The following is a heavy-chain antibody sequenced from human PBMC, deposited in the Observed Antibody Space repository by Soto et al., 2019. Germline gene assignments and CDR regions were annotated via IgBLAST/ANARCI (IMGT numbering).Heavy chain of an antibody. V-gene: IGHV1-69*04. CDR3: ARAQIVAAAGTAYNWSDP. J-gene: IGHJ5*02. CDR2: IIPILGIA. Sequence: QVQLVQSGAEVKKPGSSVKVSCKASGGTFSSYAISWVRQAPGQGLEWMGRIIPILGIANYAQKFQGRVTITADKTTGTAYMEVSSLKSEDTAVYYCARAQIVAAAGTAYNWSDPWGQGTLVTVSS. D-gene: IGHD6-13*01. CDR1: GGTFSSYA.